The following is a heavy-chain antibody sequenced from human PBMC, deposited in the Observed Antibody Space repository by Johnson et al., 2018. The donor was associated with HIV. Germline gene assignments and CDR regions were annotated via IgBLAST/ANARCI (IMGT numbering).Heavy chain of an antibody. J-gene: IGHJ3*02. CDR2: IKEDETEK. V-gene: IGHV3-7*03. D-gene: IGHD4-23*01. CDR1: GFSFRRYW. Sequence: ESGGGLVQPGGSLRLSCTASGFSFRRYWMSWVRQAPGKGLEWVANIKEDETEKYYVDSVKGRFTISRDNAKNSLYLQMNSLRDEDTAVYYCVRDWGADYGGSLIWGQGTVVIVSS. CDR3: VRDWGADYGGSLI.